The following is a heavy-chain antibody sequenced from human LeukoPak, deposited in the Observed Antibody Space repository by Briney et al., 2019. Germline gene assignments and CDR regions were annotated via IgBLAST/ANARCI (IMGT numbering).Heavy chain of an antibody. Sequence: GGSLRLSXAASGFTFSSYWMHWVRQAPGKGLVWVSRINSDGSSTSYADSVKGRFTISRDNAKNTLYLQMNSLRAEDTAVYYCARNQKVRQYNWSPPGYWGQGTLVTVSS. J-gene: IGHJ4*02. CDR1: GFTFSSYW. CDR2: INSDGSST. D-gene: IGHD1-20*01. CDR3: ARNQKVRQYNWSPPGY. V-gene: IGHV3-74*01.